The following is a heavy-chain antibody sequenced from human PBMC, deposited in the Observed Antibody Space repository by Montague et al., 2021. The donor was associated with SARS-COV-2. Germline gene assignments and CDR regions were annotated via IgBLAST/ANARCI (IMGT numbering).Heavy chain of an antibody. Sequence: SETLSLTCTVSGGSISTYPWSWIRQPAGKALEWIGRIHSNGDTTXNPSLKSRVTMSVDTSKNQFSLKMTSVTAADTAMYYCARGSGRYYSPFDNWGQGNLVTVSS. V-gene: IGHV4-4*07. CDR2: IHSNGDT. J-gene: IGHJ4*02. CDR3: ARGSGRYYSPFDN. CDR1: GGSISTYP. D-gene: IGHD1-26*01.